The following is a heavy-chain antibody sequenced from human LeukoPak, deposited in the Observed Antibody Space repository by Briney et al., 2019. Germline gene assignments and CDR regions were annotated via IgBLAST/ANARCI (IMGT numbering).Heavy chain of an antibody. CDR3: ARGEVASRGCRLDY. J-gene: IGHJ4*02. CDR1: GGSFSGYY. V-gene: IGHV4-34*01. D-gene: IGHD2-15*01. CDR2: INHSGST. Sequence: PSETLSLTCAVYGGSFSGYYWSWIRQPPWKGLEWIGEINHSGSTNYNPSLKSRVTISVDTSKNQFSLKLSSVTAADTAVYYYARGEVASRGCRLDYWGQGTLVTVSS.